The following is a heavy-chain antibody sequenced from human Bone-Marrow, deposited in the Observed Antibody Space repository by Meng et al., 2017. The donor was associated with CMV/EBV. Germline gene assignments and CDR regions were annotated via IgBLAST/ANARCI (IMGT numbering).Heavy chain of an antibody. CDR3: ARDTGYSSGWYGSNWFDP. CDR1: GGTFSSYA. J-gene: IGHJ5*02. Sequence: SVKVSCKASGGTFSSYAISWVRQAPGQGLEWMGGIIPILGIANYAQKFQGRVTITADKSTSTTYMELSSLRSDDTAVYYCARDTGYSSGWYGSNWFDPWGQGTLVTVSS. CDR2: IIPILGIA. D-gene: IGHD6-19*01. V-gene: IGHV1-69*10.